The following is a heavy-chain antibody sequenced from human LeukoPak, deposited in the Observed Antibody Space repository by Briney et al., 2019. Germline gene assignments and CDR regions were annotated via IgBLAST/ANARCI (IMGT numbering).Heavy chain of an antibody. CDR3: ARENGYRYDY. CDR1: GGSFSGYN. CDR2: IYYSGST. Sequence: SETLSLTCAVYGGSFSGYNWSWIRQPPGKGLEWIGPIYYSGSTNYNPSLKSRVTISVDTSKNQFSLKLSSVTAADTALYYCARENGYRYDYWGQGTLVTVSS. D-gene: IGHD5-18*01. J-gene: IGHJ4*02. V-gene: IGHV4-59*01.